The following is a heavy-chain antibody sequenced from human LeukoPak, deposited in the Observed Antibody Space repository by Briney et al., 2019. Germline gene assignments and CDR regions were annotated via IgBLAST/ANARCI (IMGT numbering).Heavy chain of an antibody. Sequence: GGSLRLSCVGSGFTFSTYSMNWVRQAPGKGLEWVSSISSSSSNIYYADSVKGRFTISRDNAKNSLYLQMNSLRAEDTAVYYCARLVEWSLGYWGQGTLVTVSS. J-gene: IGHJ4*02. CDR3: ARLVEWSLGY. D-gene: IGHD3-3*01. V-gene: IGHV3-21*01. CDR1: GFTFSTYS. CDR2: ISSSSSNI.